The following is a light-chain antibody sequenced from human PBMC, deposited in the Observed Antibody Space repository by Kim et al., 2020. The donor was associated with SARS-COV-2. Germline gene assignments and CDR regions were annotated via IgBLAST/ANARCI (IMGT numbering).Light chain of an antibody. CDR1: ALPKQY. V-gene: IGLV3-25*03. Sequence: PGQTARITCSGDALPKQYAYWYQQKSGQAPVLVIYKDSERPSGIPERFSGSSSGTTVTLTISAVQAEDEADYYCQSADSSGTPNWVFGGGTKLTVL. CDR2: KDS. J-gene: IGLJ3*02. CDR3: QSADSSGTPNWV.